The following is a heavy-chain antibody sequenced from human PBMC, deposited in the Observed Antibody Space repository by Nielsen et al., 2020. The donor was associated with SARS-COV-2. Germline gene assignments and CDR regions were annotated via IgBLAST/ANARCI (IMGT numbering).Heavy chain of an antibody. D-gene: IGHD3-22*01. Sequence: GESLKISCAASGFPFSSYEMNWVRQAPGKALEWLSYIGGNGRNIFYADSVKGRFTISRDNAENSLSLQMNSLRAEDTAVYYCARDYYDSSGYSEYYFDYWGQGTLVTVSS. CDR1: GFPFSSYE. V-gene: IGHV3-48*03. J-gene: IGHJ4*02. CDR2: IGGNGRNI. CDR3: ARDYYDSSGYSEYYFDY.